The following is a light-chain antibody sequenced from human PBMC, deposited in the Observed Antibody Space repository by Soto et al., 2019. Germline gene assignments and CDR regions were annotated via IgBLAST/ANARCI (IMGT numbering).Light chain of an antibody. J-gene: IGKJ4*01. CDR3: QQYAASPLT. V-gene: IGKV3-20*01. CDR1: QSVGRNY. CDR2: GAS. Sequence: EIVLTQSPDTLSVSPGERATLSCRASQSVGRNYLAWYQPKPGQAPRLLIHGASNRATGIPDRFSGSGSGTDFTLTISRLGPEDFAVYYCQQYAASPLTFGGGTKVETK.